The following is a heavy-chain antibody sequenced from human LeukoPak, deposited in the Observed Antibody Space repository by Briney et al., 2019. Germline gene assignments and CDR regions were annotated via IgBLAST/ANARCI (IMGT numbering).Heavy chain of an antibody. CDR2: IYYSGST. Sequence: PSETLSLTCTVSGGSISSYYWSWIRQPPGKGLEWIGHIYYSGSTNYNPSLKSRVTISIDTSKNQFSLRLSSVTAADTAVYYCARGSYYDSSGPYYFDYWGQGTLVTVSS. V-gene: IGHV4-59*01. CDR3: ARGSYYDSSGPYYFDY. CDR1: GGSISSYY. D-gene: IGHD3-22*01. J-gene: IGHJ4*02.